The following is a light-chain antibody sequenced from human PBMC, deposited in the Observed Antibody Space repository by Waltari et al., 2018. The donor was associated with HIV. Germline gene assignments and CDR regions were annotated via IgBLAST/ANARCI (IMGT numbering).Light chain of an antibody. CDR3: ASWDDSLRGAV. CDR2: RKD. Sequence: QSVLTQPPSASETPGQRVPISCSGSNSNIGRNYVYWYPQVAGRAPKPLVYRKDQRPSGVPDRFAGSKSGTSASLAISGRRSEDEADYYWASWDDSLRGAVFGGGTQLTVL. CDR1: NSNIGRNY. V-gene: IGLV1-47*01. J-gene: IGLJ7*01.